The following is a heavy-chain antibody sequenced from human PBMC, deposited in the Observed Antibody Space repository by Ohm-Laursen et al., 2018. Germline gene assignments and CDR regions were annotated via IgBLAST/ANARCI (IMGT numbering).Heavy chain of an antibody. Sequence: TLSLTCAVYGGSFSGHYWNWIRQPPGKGLEWIGEINHTGSTNYNPSLKSRVTISVDTSKNLFSLKLRSVTAADAAVFYCARGGREFYFDYWGQGTLATVSS. D-gene: IGHD3-10*01. J-gene: IGHJ4*02. CDR1: GGSFSGHY. CDR2: INHTGST. CDR3: ARGGREFYFDY. V-gene: IGHV4-34*01.